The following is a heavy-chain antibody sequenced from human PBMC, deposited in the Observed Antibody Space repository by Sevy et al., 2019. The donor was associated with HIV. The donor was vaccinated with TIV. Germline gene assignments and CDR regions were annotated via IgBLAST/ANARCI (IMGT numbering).Heavy chain of an antibody. CDR1: GFTFSSYA. D-gene: IGHD3-3*01. Sequence: GGSLRLSCAASGFTFSSYAMSWVRQAPGKGLEWVSAISGSGGSTYYADYVKGRFTISRDNSKNTLYLQMNSLRAEDTAVYYCAKDLHYDFWSGYWVYWGQGTLVTVSS. V-gene: IGHV3-23*01. CDR3: AKDLHYDFWSGYWVY. J-gene: IGHJ4*02. CDR2: ISGSGGST.